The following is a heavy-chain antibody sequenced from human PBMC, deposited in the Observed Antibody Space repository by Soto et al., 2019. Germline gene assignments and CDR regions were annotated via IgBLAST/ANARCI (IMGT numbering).Heavy chain of an antibody. Sequence: SETLSLTCTVSGGSISSSSYYWGWIRQPPGKGLEWIGSIYYSGSTYYNPSLKSRVTISVDTSKNQFSLKLSSVTAADTAVYYCARLHSSETPPDIVVVPAAMTGDWFDPWGQGTLVTVSS. CDR1: GGSISSSSYY. CDR2: IYYSGST. CDR3: ARLHSSETPPDIVVVPAAMTGDWFDP. V-gene: IGHV4-39*01. J-gene: IGHJ5*02. D-gene: IGHD2-2*01.